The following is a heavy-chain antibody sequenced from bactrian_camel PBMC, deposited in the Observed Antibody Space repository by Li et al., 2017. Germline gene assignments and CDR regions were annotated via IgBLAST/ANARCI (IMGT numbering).Heavy chain of an antibody. CDR2: IDSDGST. Sequence: HVQLVESGGGLVQPGGSLRLSCAASVYTYSSQCMGWYRQAPGKEREGVAFIDSDGSTSYADSVKGRFTITKDNAKNSVHLEMDSLKPDDTGTYYCTAPRYLGGSCVQARLESMYWGQGTQVTVS. CDR3: TAPRYLGGSCVQARLESMY. CDR1: VYTYSSQC. V-gene: IGHV3S53*01. J-gene: IGHJ4*01. D-gene: IGHD6*01.